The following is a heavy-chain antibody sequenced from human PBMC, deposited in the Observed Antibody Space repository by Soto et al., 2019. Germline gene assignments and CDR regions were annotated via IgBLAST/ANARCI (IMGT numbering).Heavy chain of an antibody. CDR3: ANLPLYGSGFDC. Sequence: EVQLVESGGGLVQPGRSLRLSCAASGFTFDDYAIHWVRQAPGRGLEWVAGISWNGASIGYADSVKGRFTISRDNAKNSLHLQMNSLRSEDTALYYCANLPLYGSGFDCWGQGTLVNVSS. CDR1: GFTFDDYA. CDR2: ISWNGASI. J-gene: IGHJ4*02. V-gene: IGHV3-9*01. D-gene: IGHD3-10*01.